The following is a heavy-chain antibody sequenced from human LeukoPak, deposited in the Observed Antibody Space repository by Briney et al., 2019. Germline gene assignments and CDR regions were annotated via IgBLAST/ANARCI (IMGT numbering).Heavy chain of an antibody. CDR2: IYSGGST. CDR1: GFTVSSNY. Sequence: PGGSLRLSCAASGFTVSSNYMSWVRQAPGKGLEWVSVIYSGGSTFYADSVKGRFSISRDNSKNTLYLQMNSLRVEDTAVYYCARGRGWYFDLWGRGTLVTVSS. D-gene: IGHD3-10*01. CDR3: ARGRGWYFDL. V-gene: IGHV3-53*01. J-gene: IGHJ2*01.